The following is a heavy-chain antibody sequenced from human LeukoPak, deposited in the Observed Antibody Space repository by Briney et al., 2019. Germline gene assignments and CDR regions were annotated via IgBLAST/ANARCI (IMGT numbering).Heavy chain of an antibody. Sequence: SVKISCKASGGTFSSYTISWVRQAPGQGLEWMGRIIPILGIANYAQKFQGRVTITADKSTSTAYMELSSLRSEDTAVYYCARDSCTNGVCYPYYYMDVWGKRTTVTVSS. J-gene: IGHJ6*03. V-gene: IGHV1-69*04. D-gene: IGHD2-8*01. CDR1: GGTFSSYT. CDR3: ARDSCTNGVCYPYYYMDV. CDR2: IIPILGIA.